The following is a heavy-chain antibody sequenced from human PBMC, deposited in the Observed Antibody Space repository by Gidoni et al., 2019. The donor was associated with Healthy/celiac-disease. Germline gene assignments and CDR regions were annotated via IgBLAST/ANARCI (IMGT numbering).Heavy chain of an antibody. Sequence: EVQLLESGGGLVQPGGSLRLSCAASGFTFSSYAMSWVRQAPGKGRVGVAAISGSGGSTYNADSVKGRFTITIDNSKNKLYLQMNSMRAEDTAVYYCAKDLVVPAAIGWDAFDIWGQGTMVTVSS. D-gene: IGHD2-2*02. V-gene: IGHV3-23*01. CDR2: ISGSGGST. CDR1: GFTFSSYA. J-gene: IGHJ3*02. CDR3: AKDLVVPAAIGWDAFDI.